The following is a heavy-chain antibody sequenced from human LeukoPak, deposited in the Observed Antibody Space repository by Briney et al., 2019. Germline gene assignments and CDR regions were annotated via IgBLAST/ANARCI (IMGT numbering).Heavy chain of an antibody. D-gene: IGHD5-12*01. V-gene: IGHV7-4-1*02. J-gene: IGHJ4*02. CDR1: GYTFTSYA. CDR2: INTNTGNP. CDR3: ARDSDIVATIVDY. Sequence: ASVKVSCKASGYTFTSYAMNWVRQAPGQELKWMGWINTNTGNPTYAQGFTGRFVFSLDTSVSTAYLQISSLKAEDTAVYYCARDSDIVATIVDYWGRGTLVTVSS.